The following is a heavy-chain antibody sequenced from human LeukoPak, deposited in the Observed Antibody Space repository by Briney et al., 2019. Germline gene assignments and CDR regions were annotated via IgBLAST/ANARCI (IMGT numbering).Heavy chain of an antibody. J-gene: IGHJ4*02. CDR3: TSYPSYYGSGSRLYYFDY. V-gene: IGHV3-15*01. Sequence: GGSLRLSCAASGFTFSSAWMSWVRQAPGKGLEWVGRIKSKTDGGTADYAAPVKGRFTISRDDSKNTLYLQMNSLKTEDTAVYYCTSYPSYYGSGSRLYYFDYWGQGTLVTVSS. CDR2: IKSKTDGGTA. D-gene: IGHD3-10*01. CDR1: GFTFSSAW.